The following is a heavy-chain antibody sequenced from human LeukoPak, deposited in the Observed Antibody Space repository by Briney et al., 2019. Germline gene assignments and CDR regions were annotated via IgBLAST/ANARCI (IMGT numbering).Heavy chain of an antibody. J-gene: IGHJ4*02. CDR3: ARGAVGW. CDR2: IYTSGST. Sequence: PSQTLSLTCTVSGGSMSSGSYYWSWIRQPAGKGLEWIGRIYTSGSTNYNPSLKSRVTISVDTSKNQFSLKLSSVTAADTAVYYCARGAVGWWGQGTLVTVSS. V-gene: IGHV4-61*02. CDR1: GGSMSSGSYY. D-gene: IGHD4-23*01.